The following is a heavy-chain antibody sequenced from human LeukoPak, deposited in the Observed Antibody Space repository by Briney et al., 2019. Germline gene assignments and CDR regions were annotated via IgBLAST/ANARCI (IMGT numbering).Heavy chain of an antibody. CDR1: GGTFSSYA. CDR2: IIPIFGTA. J-gene: IGHJ4*02. Sequence: SVKVSCKASGGTFSSYAISWVRQAPGQGLEWMGRIIPIFGTANYAQKFQGRVTIATDESTSTAYMELSSLRSEDTAVYYCARGRYYGSGSYIYWGQGTLVTVSS. V-gene: IGHV1-69*05. CDR3: ARGRYYGSGSYIY. D-gene: IGHD3-10*01.